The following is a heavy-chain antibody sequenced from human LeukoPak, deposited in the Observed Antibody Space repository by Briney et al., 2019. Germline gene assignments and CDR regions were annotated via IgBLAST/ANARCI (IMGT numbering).Heavy chain of an antibody. CDR3: ARVLSSTSSEGLADY. CDR1: GGSISSGGYY. D-gene: IGHD2-2*01. CDR2: IYHSGST. J-gene: IGHJ4*02. Sequence: SETLSLTCTVSGGSISSGGYYWSWIRQPPGKGLEWIGYIYHSGSTYYNPSLKSRVTISVDRPKNQFSLKLSSVTAADTAVYYCARVLSSTSSEGLADYWGQGTLVTVSS. V-gene: IGHV4-30-2*01.